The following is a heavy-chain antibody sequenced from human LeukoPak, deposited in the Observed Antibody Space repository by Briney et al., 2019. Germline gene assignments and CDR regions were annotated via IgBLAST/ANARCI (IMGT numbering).Heavy chain of an antibody. CDR1: GFTFSSYA. J-gene: IGHJ5*02. CDR3: AREDDSSGYLDH. D-gene: IGHD3-22*01. V-gene: IGHV3-30*14. CDR2: ISSDGGNR. Sequence: PGRSLRLSCAASGFTFSSYAMHWVRRAPGKALEWVATISSDGGNRYYSDSVKGRFTISRDNSKNTLYLQMNSLRAEDTAVYYCAREDDSSGYLDHWGQGTLVTVSS.